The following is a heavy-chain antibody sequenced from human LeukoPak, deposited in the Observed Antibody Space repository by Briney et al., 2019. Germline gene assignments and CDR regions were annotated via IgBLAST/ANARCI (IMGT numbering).Heavy chain of an antibody. D-gene: IGHD6-13*01. CDR3: ARESSSWYETIDY. J-gene: IGHJ4*02. V-gene: IGHV3-74*01. CDR2: INSDGSST. Sequence: GGSLRLSCAASGFTFSSYWMHWVRQAPGKGLVWVSRINSDGSSTSYADSVKGRFTLSRDNAKNTLYLQMNSLRAEDTAVYYCARESSSWYETIDYWGQGTLVTVSS. CDR1: GFTFSSYW.